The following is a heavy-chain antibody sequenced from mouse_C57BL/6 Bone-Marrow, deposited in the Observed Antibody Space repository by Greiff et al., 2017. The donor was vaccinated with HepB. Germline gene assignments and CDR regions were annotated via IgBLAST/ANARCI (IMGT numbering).Heavy chain of an antibody. V-gene: IGHV3-6*01. D-gene: IGHD1-1*01. CDR2: ISYDGSN. CDR1: GYSITSGYY. CDR3: ARDRFYYNGSSPLFDY. Sequence: DVQLQESGPGLVKPSQSLSLTCSVTGYSITSGYYWNWIRQFPGNKLEWMGYISYDGSNNYNPSLKNRISVTRDTSTNQFFLKLNSVTTEDTATYYCARDRFYYNGSSPLFDYWGQGTLVTVSA. J-gene: IGHJ3*01.